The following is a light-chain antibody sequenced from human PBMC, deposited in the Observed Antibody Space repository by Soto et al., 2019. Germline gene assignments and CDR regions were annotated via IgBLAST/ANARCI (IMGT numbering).Light chain of an antibody. J-gene: IGKJ1*01. V-gene: IGKV1-39*01. CDR1: QSISGY. CDR3: QQSYSTPWT. CDR2: GTS. Sequence: DIQMTQSPSSLSGSAGDRVTITCRASQSISGYLNWYQQKPGKAPKVLMYGTSILQTGVSSRFSGSGSVTDFTLTINSLQPEDFATYYCQQSYSTPWTFGQGTKVEIK.